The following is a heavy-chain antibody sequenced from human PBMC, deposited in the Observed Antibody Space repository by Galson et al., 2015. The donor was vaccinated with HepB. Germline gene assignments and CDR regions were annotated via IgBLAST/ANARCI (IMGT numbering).Heavy chain of an antibody. CDR2: INSDGSST. CDR1: GFTFSSYW. V-gene: IGHV3-74*01. CDR3: ARDSVVTMVREVITYYYYYGMDV. D-gene: IGHD3-10*01. J-gene: IGHJ6*02. Sequence: SLRLSCAASGFTFSSYWMHWVRQAPGKGLVWVSRINSDGSSTSYADSVKGRFTISRDNAKNTLYLQMNSLRAEDTAVYYCARDSVVTMVREVITYYYYYGMDVWGQGTTVTVSS.